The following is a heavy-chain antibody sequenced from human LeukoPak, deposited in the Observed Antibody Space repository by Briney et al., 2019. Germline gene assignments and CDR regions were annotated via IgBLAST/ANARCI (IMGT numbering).Heavy chain of an antibody. Sequence: GGSLRLSCAASGFTFSGHWMSWVRQARGKVLEWVANINQGGSDKYYVDSVKGRFTISRDNANNLLYLQMNSLRGEDTAVYYCTRDRSRAEDDWGQGTLVTVSS. CDR2: INQGGSDK. CDR1: GFTFSGHW. V-gene: IGHV3-7*01. CDR3: TRDRSRAEDD. J-gene: IGHJ4*02. D-gene: IGHD1-14*01.